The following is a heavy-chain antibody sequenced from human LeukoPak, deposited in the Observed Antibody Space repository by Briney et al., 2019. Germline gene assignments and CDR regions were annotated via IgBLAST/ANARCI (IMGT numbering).Heavy chain of an antibody. D-gene: IGHD5-18*01. Sequence: PGRSLRLSCAASGFTFSNYAMHWVRQAPGKGLEWVAVISYDGSNKYYADSVKGRFTISRDNAKNSLFLQMNSLRVEDTAVYYCARLLKYSYGIEYWGQGTLATVSS. J-gene: IGHJ4*02. V-gene: IGHV3-30*04. CDR2: ISYDGSNK. CDR1: GFTFSNYA. CDR3: ARLLKYSYGIEY.